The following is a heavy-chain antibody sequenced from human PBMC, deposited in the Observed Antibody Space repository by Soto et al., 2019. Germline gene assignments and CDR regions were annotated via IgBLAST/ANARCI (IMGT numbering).Heavy chain of an antibody. CDR3: TSNWRLRLRDAFDV. Sequence: GGSLRLSCAASGFTFSSYWMHWVRQAPGKGPVSVSRLNTDGSYTSYADSVQGRFTISRDNAKNTVYLQMNSLRPEDTAVYYCTSNWRLRLRDAFDVWGQGTTVTVSS. CDR2: LNTDGSYT. D-gene: IGHD2-21*01. V-gene: IGHV3-74*01. CDR1: GFTFSSYW. J-gene: IGHJ3*01.